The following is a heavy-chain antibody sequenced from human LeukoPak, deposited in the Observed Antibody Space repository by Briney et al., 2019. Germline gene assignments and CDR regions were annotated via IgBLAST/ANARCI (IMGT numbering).Heavy chain of an antibody. CDR1: GGTFSSYA. CDR2: IIPIFGTA. D-gene: IGHD3-10*01. CDR3: ARVLGSGSYSRAYGMDV. J-gene: IGHJ6*04. Sequence: ASVKVSFKASGGTFSSYAISWVRQAPGQGLEWMGGIIPIFGTANYAQKFQGRVTITADKSTSTAYMELSSLRSEDTAVYYCARVLGSGSYSRAYGMDVWGKGTTVTVSS. V-gene: IGHV1-69*06.